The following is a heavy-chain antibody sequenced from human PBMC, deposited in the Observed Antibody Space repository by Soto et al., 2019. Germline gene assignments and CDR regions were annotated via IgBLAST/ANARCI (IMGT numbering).Heavy chain of an antibody. CDR2: IRSKANSYAT. J-gene: IGHJ4*02. Sequence: GGSLRLSCAASGFTFSGSAMHWVRQASGKGLEWVGRIRSKANSYATAYAASVKGRFTISRDDSKNTAYLQMNSLKTEDTAVYYCTEGVRGVDYWGQGTLVTVSS. CDR1: GFTFSGSA. D-gene: IGHD3-10*01. V-gene: IGHV3-73*01. CDR3: TEGVRGVDY.